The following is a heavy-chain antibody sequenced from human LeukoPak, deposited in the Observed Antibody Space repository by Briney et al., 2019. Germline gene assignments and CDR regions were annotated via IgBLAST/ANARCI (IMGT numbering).Heavy chain of an antibody. CDR1: GFTFSSYG. V-gene: IGHV3-33*06. Sequence: GGSLRLSCAASGFTFSSYGMHWVRQAPGKGLEWVAVIWYDGSNKYYADSVKGRFTISRDNSKNTLYLQMNSLRAEDTAVYYCAKGYGSGSYYTLYYWGQETLVTVSS. CDR3: AKGYGSGSYYTLYY. D-gene: IGHD3-10*01. J-gene: IGHJ4*02. CDR2: IWYDGSNK.